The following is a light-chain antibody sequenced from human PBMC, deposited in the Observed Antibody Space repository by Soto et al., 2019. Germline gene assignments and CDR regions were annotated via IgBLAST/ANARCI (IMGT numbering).Light chain of an antibody. CDR3: QQYNSYSPEWT. CDR1: QTISSW. J-gene: IGKJ1*01. Sequence: DIQMTQSPSTLSASVGDRVTITCRASQTISSWLAWYQQKPGKAPKLLIYKASTLESGVPSRFSGSGSGTEFTLTISSLQPDHFASYYCQQYNSYSPEWTFGQGTKVDIK. V-gene: IGKV1-5*03. CDR2: KAS.